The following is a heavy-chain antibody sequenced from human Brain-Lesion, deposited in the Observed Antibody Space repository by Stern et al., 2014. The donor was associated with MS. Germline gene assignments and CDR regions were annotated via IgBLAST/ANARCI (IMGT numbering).Heavy chain of an antibody. V-gene: IGHV3-72*01. J-gene: IGHJ6*02. D-gene: IGHD2/OR15-2a*01. CDR2: IRNKANSYST. CDR1: GFTFSDHF. CDR3: ARDNKVYGIDV. Sequence: EVQLVESGGGLVQPGGSLRLSCAASGFTFSDHFIDWVPQAPGKGLEWVGRIRNKANSYSTEYAASVKGRFTFSRDDSKNSLFVQMNSLRIEDTAIYYCARDNKVYGIDVLGQGTSVTVSS.